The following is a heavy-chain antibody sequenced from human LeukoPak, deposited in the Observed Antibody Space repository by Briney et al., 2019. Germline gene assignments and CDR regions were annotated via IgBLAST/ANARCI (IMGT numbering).Heavy chain of an antibody. J-gene: IGHJ6*02. V-gene: IGHV3-74*01. CDR3: TRDHGLDV. CDR1: GFTFSSYW. CDR2: INSDGSAT. Sequence: GGSLRLSCAASGFTFSSYWMSWVRQAPGKGLMWVSQINSDGSATSCADPVKGRCTISRDNAKNMLYLEMNSLRVEDTAMYFCTRDHGLDVWGQGTTVTVSS.